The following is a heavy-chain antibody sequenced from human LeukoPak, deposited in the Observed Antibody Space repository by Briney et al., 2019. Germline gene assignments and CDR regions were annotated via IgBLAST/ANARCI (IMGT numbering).Heavy chain of an antibody. V-gene: IGHV3-30*03. D-gene: IGHD1-20*01. CDR1: GFTFSSYG. J-gene: IGHJ4*02. CDR2: ISYDGSNK. CDR3: ARVTVSSSEVIFDY. Sequence: GGSLRLSCAASGFTFSSYGMQWVRQAPGKGLEWVAIISYDGSNKYYADSVKGRFTISRDNSKNTLYLQMNSLRAEDTAVYYCARVTVSSSEVIFDYWGQGSLVTVSS.